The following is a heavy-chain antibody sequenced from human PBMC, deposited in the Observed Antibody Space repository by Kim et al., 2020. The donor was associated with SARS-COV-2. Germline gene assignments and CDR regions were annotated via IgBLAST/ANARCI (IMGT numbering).Heavy chain of an antibody. CDR1: GYTFTGYY. V-gene: IGHV1-2*02. CDR3: AREDCSGGSCYAGGS. J-gene: IGHJ4*02. Sequence: ASVKVSCKASGYTFTGYYMHWVRQAPGQGLEWMGWINPNSGGTNYAQKFQGRVTMTRDTSISTAYMELSRLRSDDTAVYYCAREDCSGGSCYAGGSWGQGTLVTVSS. CDR2: INPNSGGT. D-gene: IGHD2-15*01.